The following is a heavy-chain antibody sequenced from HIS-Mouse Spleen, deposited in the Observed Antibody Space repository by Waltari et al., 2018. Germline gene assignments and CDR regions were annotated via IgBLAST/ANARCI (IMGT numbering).Heavy chain of an antibody. J-gene: IGHJ4*02. V-gene: IGHV2-70*15. CDR2: IDWDDDK. CDR1: GFSLSTSGMC. D-gene: IGHD6-19*01. Sequence: QVTLRESGPALVKPTQTLTLTCTFSGFSLSTSGMCVSWIRQPPGKALEWLARIDWDDDKYYSTAMKTRLTISKDTSKNQVVLTMTNMEPVDTATYYCERIAEGYISGWYAFVYWGQGTLVTVSS. CDR3: ERIAEGYISGWYAFVY.